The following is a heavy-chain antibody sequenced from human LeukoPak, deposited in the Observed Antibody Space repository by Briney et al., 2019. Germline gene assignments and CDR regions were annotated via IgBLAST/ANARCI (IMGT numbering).Heavy chain of an antibody. J-gene: IGHJ6*03. CDR1: GGSISSYY. D-gene: IGHD4-17*01. CDR3: ARGSTVTNYYYYYMDV. V-gene: IGHV4-59*01. Sequence: SETLSLTCTVSGGSISSYYWSWIRQPAGKGLEWIGYIYYSGSTNYNPSLKSRVTISVDTSKNQFSLKLSSVTAADTAVYYCARGSTVTNYYYYYMDVWGKGTTVTISS. CDR2: IYYSGST.